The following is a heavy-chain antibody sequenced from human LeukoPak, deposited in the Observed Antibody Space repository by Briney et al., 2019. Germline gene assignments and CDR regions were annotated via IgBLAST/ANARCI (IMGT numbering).Heavy chain of an antibody. D-gene: IGHD5-18*01. CDR2: ISSSGSAI. CDR3: ARDPRGITALVDYFDY. Sequence: GGSLRLSCAASGFTFSDYYMSWIRQAPGKGLEWVSYISSSGSAIYYADSVTGRFTISRDNAKNSLYLQMSSLRVEDTAVYYCARDPRGITALVDYFDYWGQGTLVTVSS. V-gene: IGHV3-11*01. CDR1: GFTFSDYY. J-gene: IGHJ4*02.